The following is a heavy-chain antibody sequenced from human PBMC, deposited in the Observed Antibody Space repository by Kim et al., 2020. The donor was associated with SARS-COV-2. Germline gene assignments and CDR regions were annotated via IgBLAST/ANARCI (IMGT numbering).Heavy chain of an antibody. V-gene: IGHV4-59*01. J-gene: IGHJ3*02. CDR2: IYNSGST. D-gene: IGHD3-16*01. CDR3: ARLGKVRPYAFVI. CDR1: GASISPYY. Sequence: SETLSLRCTVSGASISPYYWSWIRQPPGKGLEWIGHIYNSGSTNYNPSLESRVAISVDTSNNQFSLKLTSVTAADTAIYYCARLGKVRPYAFVIWGQATTVVISS.